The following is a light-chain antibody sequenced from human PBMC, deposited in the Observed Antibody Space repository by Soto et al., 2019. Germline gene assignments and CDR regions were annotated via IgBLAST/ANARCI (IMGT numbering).Light chain of an antibody. Sequence: QSVLTQPRSVSGSPGQSVTISCTGTSSDVGGYKYVSWYQQKPGKAPKLIIYGVSRWPSGVPNRFSGSKSSNRASLTISGLQAEDEGDYYCCSYAGGPEVFGTGTKVTVL. V-gene: IGLV2-11*01. J-gene: IGLJ1*01. CDR3: CSYAGGPEV. CDR1: SSDVGGYKY. CDR2: GVS.